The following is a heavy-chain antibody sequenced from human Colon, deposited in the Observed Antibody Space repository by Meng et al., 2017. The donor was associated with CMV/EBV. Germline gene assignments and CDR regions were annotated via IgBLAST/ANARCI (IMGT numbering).Heavy chain of an antibody. CDR1: GGSIASSYHY. CDR2: IFHSGSA. J-gene: IGHJ5*02. Sequence: GSLRLSCTVSGGSIASSYHYWAWIRQPPGKSPEWIGSIFHSGSAHYNPSLKSRVTISVDKSKNQFSLRVGSLTAADTAVYYCVRDATSTAWLDPWGQGTLVTVS. CDR3: VRDATSTAWLDP. V-gene: IGHV4-39*07.